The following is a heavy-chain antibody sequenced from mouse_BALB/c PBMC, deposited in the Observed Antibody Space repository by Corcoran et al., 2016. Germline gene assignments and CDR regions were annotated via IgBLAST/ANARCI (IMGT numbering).Heavy chain of an antibody. Sequence: EVQLQQSGAELVKPGASVKLSCTASGFNIKDTYMHWVKQRPEQGLEWIGRIDPANGKTKYDPKFQGKATITADTSSNTAYLQLSSLTSEDTAVYYCAREVYYYAMDYWGQGTSVTVAS. CDR3: AREVYYYAMDY. J-gene: IGHJ4*01. CDR1: GFNIKDTY. V-gene: IGHV14-3*02. CDR2: IDPANGKT.